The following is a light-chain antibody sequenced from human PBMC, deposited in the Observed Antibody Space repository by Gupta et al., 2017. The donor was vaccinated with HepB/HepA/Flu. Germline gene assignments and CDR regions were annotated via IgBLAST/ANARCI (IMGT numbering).Light chain of an antibody. J-gene: IGKJ4*02. CDR3: QQYNSPLT. V-gene: IGKV3-15*01. CDR1: KSIGTN. CDR2: DAF. Sequence: EIVMTQSPANLSVSPRTRVTLSCRASKSIGTNLAWYQQKPGQSPRLLVYDAFTTASGVPARFRGSGSETEFILTISGLQSEDFAFYYCQQYNSPLTFGEGTKVEIK.